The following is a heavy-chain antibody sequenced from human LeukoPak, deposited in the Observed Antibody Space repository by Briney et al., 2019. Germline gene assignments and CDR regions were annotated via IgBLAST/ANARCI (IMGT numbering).Heavy chain of an antibody. Sequence: ASVKVSCKASGYTFTGYYMHWVRQAPGLGLEWMGWINPNSGGTNYEQKFQGRVIMTRDTSISTAYMELSRLRFDDTAVYYCARHMTTANNWFDPWGQGTLVTVSS. V-gene: IGHV1-2*02. J-gene: IGHJ5*02. D-gene: IGHD4-17*01. CDR1: GYTFTGYY. CDR2: INPNSGGT. CDR3: ARHMTTANNWFDP.